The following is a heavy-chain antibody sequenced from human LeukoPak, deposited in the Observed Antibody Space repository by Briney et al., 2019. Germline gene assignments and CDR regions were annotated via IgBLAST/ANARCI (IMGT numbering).Heavy chain of an antibody. Sequence: PGGSLRLSCAASGFTFSSYAMSWVRQAPGKGLEWVSAISGSGGSTYYADSVKGRFTISRDNSKNTLYLQMNSLRAEDTAVYYCAKAMYYDFWSGYYTGSPHYYHYMDVWGKGTTVTVSS. D-gene: IGHD3-3*01. CDR1: GFTFSSYA. CDR3: AKAMYYDFWSGYYTGSPHYYHYMDV. V-gene: IGHV3-23*01. CDR2: ISGSGGST. J-gene: IGHJ6*03.